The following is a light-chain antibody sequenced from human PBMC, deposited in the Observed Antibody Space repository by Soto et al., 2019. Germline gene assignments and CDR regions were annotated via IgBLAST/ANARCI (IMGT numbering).Light chain of an antibody. CDR1: HSVTRSY. CDR2: CXA. V-gene: IGKV3-20*01. CDR3: QQYGCSSST. Sequence: IVSAQVPGTMPLSPGHRAPLRXRASHSVTRSYVAWSQPQPGXAPRVXXGCXASMETGSPDRLSGSGSETDFPLTISRLEPEYLAVYYCQQYGCSSSTFGQGTRLEIK. J-gene: IGKJ5*01.